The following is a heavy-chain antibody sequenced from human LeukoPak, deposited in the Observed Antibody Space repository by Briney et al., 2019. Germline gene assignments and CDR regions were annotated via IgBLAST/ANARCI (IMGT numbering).Heavy chain of an antibody. D-gene: IGHD1-26*01. CDR3: ARGWGQGLKATLSY. V-gene: IGHV3-13*04. CDR1: GFTFSYND. J-gene: IGHJ4*02. Sequence: GGSLRLSCAASGFTFSYNDMHWVRQPTGKGLEYVSGIDTAGATYYPGSVKGRFTISRENANNSLYLQRNNLRAGDTAVYYCARGWGQGLKATLSYWGQGTLVTVSS. CDR2: IDTAGAT.